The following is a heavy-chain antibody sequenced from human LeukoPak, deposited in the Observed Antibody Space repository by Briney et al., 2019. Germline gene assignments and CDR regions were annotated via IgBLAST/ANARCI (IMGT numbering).Heavy chain of an antibody. CDR1: GFTFSSYS. Sequence: GGSLRLSCAASGFTFSSYSMNWVRQAPGKGLEWVSSISSSSSYIYYADSVKGRFTISRDNSKNTLYLQMNSLRAEDTAVYYCARDRDYYDSRGAFDIWGQGTMVTVSS. D-gene: IGHD3-22*01. V-gene: IGHV3-21*04. CDR2: ISSSSSYI. CDR3: ARDRDYYDSRGAFDI. J-gene: IGHJ3*02.